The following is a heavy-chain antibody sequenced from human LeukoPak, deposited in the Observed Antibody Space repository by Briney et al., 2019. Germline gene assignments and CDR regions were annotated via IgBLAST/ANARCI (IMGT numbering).Heavy chain of an antibody. CDR3: ARSLTMIRGVIGNCFDP. V-gene: IGHV5-51*01. CDR2: IYPGDSDT. Sequence: ESLKISCKGSGYIFTSYWIGWVRQMPGKGLEWMGIIYPGDSDTRYSPSFQGQVTISADKSISTAYLQWSSLKASDTAMYYCARSLTMIRGVIGNCFDPWGQGTLVTVSS. D-gene: IGHD3-10*01. J-gene: IGHJ5*02. CDR1: GYIFTSYW.